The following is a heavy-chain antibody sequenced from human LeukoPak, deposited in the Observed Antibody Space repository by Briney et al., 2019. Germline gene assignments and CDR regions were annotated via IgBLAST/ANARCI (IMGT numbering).Heavy chain of an antibody. D-gene: IGHD3-10*01. CDR2: IYTSGST. V-gene: IGHV4-4*07. CDR1: GGSISSYY. CDR3: ARATKGTSLLWFGELSYYFDY. J-gene: IGHJ4*02. Sequence: SETLSLTCTVSGGSISSYYWSWIRQPAGKGLEWIGRIYTSGSTNYNPSLKSRVTMSVDTSKNQFSLKLSSVTAADTAVYYCARATKGTSLLWFGELSYYFDYWGQGTLVTVSS.